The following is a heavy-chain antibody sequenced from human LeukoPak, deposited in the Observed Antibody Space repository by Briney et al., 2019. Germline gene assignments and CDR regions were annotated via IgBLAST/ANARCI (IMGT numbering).Heavy chain of an antibody. D-gene: IGHD6-6*01. Sequence: PSETLSLTCTVSGGSISSSSYYWGWIRQPPGKGLEWIGSIYYSGSTYYNPPLKSRVTISVDTSKNQFSLKLSSVTAADTAVYYCARVWGSSVDYWGQGTLVTVSS. J-gene: IGHJ4*02. CDR3: ARVWGSSVDY. CDR1: GGSISSSSYY. V-gene: IGHV4-39*07. CDR2: IYYSGST.